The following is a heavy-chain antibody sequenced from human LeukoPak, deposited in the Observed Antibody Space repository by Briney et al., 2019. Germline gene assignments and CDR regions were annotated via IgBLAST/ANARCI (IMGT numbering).Heavy chain of an antibody. V-gene: IGHV1-3*01. CDR1: GYTFTSYA. CDR2: INAGNGNT. Sequence: ASVKVSCKASGYTFTSYAMHWVRQAPGQRLGWMGWINAGNGNTKYSQKFQGRVTITRDTSASTAYMELSSLRSEVTAVYYCARGQYSSGWYGIDYWGQGTLVTVSS. D-gene: IGHD6-19*01. CDR3: ARGQYSSGWYGIDY. J-gene: IGHJ4*02.